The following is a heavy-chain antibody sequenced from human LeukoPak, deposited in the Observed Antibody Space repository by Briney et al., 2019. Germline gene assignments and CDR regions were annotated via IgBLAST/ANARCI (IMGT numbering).Heavy chain of an antibody. Sequence: SETLSLACAVYGGSFSGYYWSWIRQPPGKGLGWIGEINHSGSTNYNPSLKSRVTISVDTSKNQFSLKLSSVTAADTAVYHCARGTLERCYDSSGSPRGYYFDYWGQGTLVTVSS. D-gene: IGHD3-22*01. CDR3: ARGTLERCYDSSGSPRGYYFDY. V-gene: IGHV4-34*01. CDR2: INHSGST. CDR1: GGSFSGYY. J-gene: IGHJ4*02.